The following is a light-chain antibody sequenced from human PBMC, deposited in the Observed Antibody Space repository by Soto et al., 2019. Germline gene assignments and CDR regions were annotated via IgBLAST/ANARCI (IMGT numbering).Light chain of an antibody. CDR2: SAS. Sequence: ISMTPSPSLLSAVTVARVTISCRMSQVISSYLAWYQQKPGKAPELLIYSASTLQSGVPSMFSGSGSGTDFTLPISCLQSEDFATYYCQQYYSFPFTFGPGTKVDIK. J-gene: IGKJ3*01. V-gene: IGKV1D-8*01. CDR3: QQYYSFPFT. CDR1: QVISSY.